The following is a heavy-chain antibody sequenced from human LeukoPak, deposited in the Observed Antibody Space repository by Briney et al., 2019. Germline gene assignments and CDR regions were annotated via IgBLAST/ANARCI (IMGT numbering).Heavy chain of an antibody. D-gene: IGHD1-26*01. J-gene: IGHJ4*02. V-gene: IGHV3-48*03. Sequence: GVPLRLSCAASGFTFCSYDMNWLRQAPGKGLEGVSYISSSKTTIYYADSVKVRITIYRDNAKNSMFLQVHSLRAEDTAVYYCARSSGTYHVDYWGRGALVTVPS. CDR3: ARSSGTYHVDY. CDR1: GFTFCSYD. CDR2: ISSSKTTI.